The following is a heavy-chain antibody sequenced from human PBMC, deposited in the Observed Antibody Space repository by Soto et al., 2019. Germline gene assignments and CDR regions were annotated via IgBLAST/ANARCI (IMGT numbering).Heavy chain of an antibody. CDR2: IRYSGTP. CDR3: ARHGLNSGYDFDP. D-gene: IGHD5-12*01. Sequence: TLSLACAVPGDSLARRLSAWGWIRQPQGKGLTWIGGIRYSGTPYYNPSLRSRVTMSVDTSKNQFSLRLTSVTASDTAIYYCARHGLNSGYDFDPWGQGMLVTV. J-gene: IGHJ5*02. CDR1: GDSLARRLSA. V-gene: IGHV4-39*01.